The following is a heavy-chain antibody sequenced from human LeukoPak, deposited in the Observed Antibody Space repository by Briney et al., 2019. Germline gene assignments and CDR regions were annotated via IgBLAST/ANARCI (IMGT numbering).Heavy chain of an antibody. CDR1: GGSISGSY. CDR2: MYNSGST. D-gene: IGHD3-3*01. V-gene: IGHV4-59*01. CDR3: ARGSDRDDFWSGYYFDY. Sequence: SETLSLTCTVSGGSISGSYWSWIRQPPGKGLEWIAYMYNSGSTNYNPSLKSRVTISIDTSKNQFSLKLSSVTAADTAVYYCARGSDRDDFWSGYYFDYWGQGTLVTVSS. J-gene: IGHJ4*02.